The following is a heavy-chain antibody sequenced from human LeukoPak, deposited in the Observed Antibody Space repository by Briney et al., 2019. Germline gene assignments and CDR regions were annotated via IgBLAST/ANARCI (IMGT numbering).Heavy chain of an antibody. CDR3: ARDQIRQGLPGY. Sequence: VKVSCEASGYTFTNYGITWVRQAPGQGLEWMGWISTNHGNTNYAQKIQGRVTMTTDTSTSTAYMELRNLRSDDTAMYYCARDQIRQGLPGYWGQGTLVTVSS. J-gene: IGHJ4*02. CDR1: GYTFTNYG. D-gene: IGHD6-19*01. CDR2: ISTNHGNT. V-gene: IGHV1-18*01.